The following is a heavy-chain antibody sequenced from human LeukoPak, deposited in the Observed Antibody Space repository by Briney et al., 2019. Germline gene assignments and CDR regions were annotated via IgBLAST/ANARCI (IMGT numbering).Heavy chain of an antibody. CDR1: GFTFSSYE. D-gene: IGHD3-10*01. J-gene: IGHJ3*02. Sequence: GGSLRLFWVASGFTFSSYEMNWVRQGPGKGLEWISYITTTDTTKYYRDSVKGRFTISRDNAQNSLYLQMHSLRAEDTAFYYCARGGFVFDIWGQGTVVTVPS. CDR3: ARGGFVFDI. V-gene: IGHV3-48*03. CDR2: ITTTDTTK.